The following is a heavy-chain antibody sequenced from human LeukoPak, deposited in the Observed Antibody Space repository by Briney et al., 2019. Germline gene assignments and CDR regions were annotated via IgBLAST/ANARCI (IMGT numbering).Heavy chain of an antibody. V-gene: IGHV3-74*01. CDR2: INSDGSST. D-gene: IGHD6-13*01. CDR1: GFTFSSYW. CDR3: ARAGYSSSWPDY. J-gene: IGHJ4*02. Sequence: GGSLRLSCAASGFTFSSYWMHWVRQAPGKGLVWVSRINSDGSSTSYADSVKGRFTISRDNAKNSLYLQMNSLRAEDTAVYYCARAGYSSSWPDYWGQGTLVTVSS.